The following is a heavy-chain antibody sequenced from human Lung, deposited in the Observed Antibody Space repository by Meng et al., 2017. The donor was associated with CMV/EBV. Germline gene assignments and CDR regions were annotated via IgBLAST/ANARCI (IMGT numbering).Heavy chain of an antibody. CDR1: GYSFSGFY. D-gene: IGHD6-19*01. CDR3: AKSSDNGWSS. CDR2: VNPISDDT. J-gene: IGHJ4*01. V-gene: IGHV1-2*06. Sequence: VQLVQSGAEVKRPGASAKISCQASGYSFSGFYLNWARQAPGHGLEWLGRVNPISDDTHLAQKFEGRITVTRGATINTAFMELTSLRPDDTAVYYCAKSSDNGWSSWGPGTLVTVSS.